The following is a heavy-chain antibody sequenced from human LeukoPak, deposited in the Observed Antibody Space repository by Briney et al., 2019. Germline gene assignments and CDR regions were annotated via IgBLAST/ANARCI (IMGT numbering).Heavy chain of an antibody. CDR3: AKIGRTTVFAFDI. CDR2: ISYDGSTK. Sequence: GRSLRLSCAASGFTFDDYAMHWVRQAPGKGLEWVTLISYDGSTKYYSDSVKGRFTLSRDNSKNTLYLQMNSLRAEDTAVYYCAKIGRTTVFAFDIWGQGTMVTVSS. CDR1: GFTFDDYA. J-gene: IGHJ3*02. V-gene: IGHV3-30*18. D-gene: IGHD4-17*01.